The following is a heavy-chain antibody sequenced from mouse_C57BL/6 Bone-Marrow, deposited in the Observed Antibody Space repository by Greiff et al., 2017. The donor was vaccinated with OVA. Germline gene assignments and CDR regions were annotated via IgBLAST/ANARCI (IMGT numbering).Heavy chain of an antibody. Sequence: EVQRVESGTVLARPGASVKMSCKTSGYTFTSYWMHWVKQRPGQGLEWIGAIYPGNSDTSYNQKFKGKAKLTAVTSASTAYMELSSLTNEDSAVYYCTRRNWDGYYAMDYWGQGTSVTVSS. J-gene: IGHJ4*01. CDR2: IYPGNSDT. CDR1: GYTFTSYW. V-gene: IGHV1-5*01. CDR3: TRRNWDGYYAMDY. D-gene: IGHD4-1*01.